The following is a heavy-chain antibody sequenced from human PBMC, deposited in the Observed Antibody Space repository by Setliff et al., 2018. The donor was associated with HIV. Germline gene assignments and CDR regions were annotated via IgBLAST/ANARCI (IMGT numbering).Heavy chain of an antibody. CDR3: ARRTYCSSTTCFDY. Sequence: PGGSLRLSCKATGFSFSLYAMSWVRQAPGKGLEWVAKIKQDGSEKYYVDSVKGRFTISRDNAKNSLYLQMNSLRAEDTAVYYCARRTYCSSTTCFDYWGQGTLVTVSS. J-gene: IGHJ4*02. V-gene: IGHV3-7*01. CDR2: IKQDGSEK. D-gene: IGHD2-2*01. CDR1: GFSFSLYA.